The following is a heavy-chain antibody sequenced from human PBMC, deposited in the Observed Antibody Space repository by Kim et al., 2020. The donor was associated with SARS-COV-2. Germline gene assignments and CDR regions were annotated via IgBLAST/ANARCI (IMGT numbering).Heavy chain of an antibody. CDR2: ISSSGSTI. CDR1: GFTFSSYE. Sequence: GGSLRLSCAASGFTFSSYEMNWVRQAPGKGLEWVSYISSSGSTIYYADSVKGRFTISRDNAKNSLYLQMNSLRAEDTAVYYCARDGRIVGADEASYYYYGMDVWGQGTTVTVSS. V-gene: IGHV3-48*03. D-gene: IGHD1-26*01. J-gene: IGHJ6*02. CDR3: ARDGRIVGADEASYYYYGMDV.